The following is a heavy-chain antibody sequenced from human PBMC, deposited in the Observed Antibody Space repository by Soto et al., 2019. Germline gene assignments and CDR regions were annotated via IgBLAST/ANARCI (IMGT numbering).Heavy chain of an antibody. Sequence: QVQLQQWGAGLLKPSETLSLTCAVYGGSFSGYYWSWIRQPPGKGLEWIGEINHSGSTNYNPSLKSRVTLSVDTSKTQFSLKLSSVTAADTAVYYCARGEGAGYNWSYYYYGMDVWGQGTTVTVSS. CDR3: ARGEGAGYNWSYYYYGMDV. J-gene: IGHJ6*02. CDR1: GGSFSGYY. D-gene: IGHD1-1*01. CDR2: INHSGST. V-gene: IGHV4-34*01.